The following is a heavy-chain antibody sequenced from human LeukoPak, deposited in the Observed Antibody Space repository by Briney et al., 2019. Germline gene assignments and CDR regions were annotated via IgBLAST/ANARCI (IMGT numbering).Heavy chain of an antibody. CDR2: IYTSGST. V-gene: IGHV4-4*08. J-gene: IGHJ3*02. CDR3: ARDGIAAHRAFDI. Sequence: PSETLSLTCTVSDGSISSYYWSWIRQPPGKGLEWIGRIYTSGSTNYNPSLKSRVTISVDTSKNQFSLKLSSVTAADTAVYYCARDGIAAHRAFDIWGQGTMVTVSS. D-gene: IGHD6-13*01. CDR1: DGSISSYY.